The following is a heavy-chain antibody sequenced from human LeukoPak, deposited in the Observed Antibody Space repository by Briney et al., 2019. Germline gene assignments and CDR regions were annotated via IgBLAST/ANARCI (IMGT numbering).Heavy chain of an antibody. D-gene: IGHD4-17*01. CDR1: GGSISRGGYY. V-gene: IGHV4-31*03. J-gene: IGHJ4*02. CDR2: IYYSGST. Sequence: PSETLSLTCTVSGGSISRGGYYWSWIRQHPGKGLEWIGYIYYSGSTYYNPSLKSRVTISVDTSKNQFSLKLSSVTAADTAVYYCARDEYGDEGLVYWGQGTLVTVSS. CDR3: ARDEYGDEGLVY.